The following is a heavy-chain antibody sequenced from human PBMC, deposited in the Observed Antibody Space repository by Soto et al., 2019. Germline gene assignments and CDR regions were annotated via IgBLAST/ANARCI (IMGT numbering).Heavy chain of an antibody. CDR1: GGSISSYY. Sequence: QVQLQESGPGLVKPSETLSLTCTVSGGSISSYYWSWIRQPPGKGLEWIGYIYYSGSTNYNPSLTSRVTISVDTSKNQFSLRLTSVTAADTAVYYCARDHWNDGSLGCWGQGTLVTVSS. J-gene: IGHJ4*02. CDR2: IYYSGST. V-gene: IGHV4-59*01. CDR3: ARDHWNDGSLGC. D-gene: IGHD1-1*01.